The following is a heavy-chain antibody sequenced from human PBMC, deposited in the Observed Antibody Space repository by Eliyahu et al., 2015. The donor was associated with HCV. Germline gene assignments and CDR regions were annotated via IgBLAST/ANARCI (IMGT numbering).Heavy chain of an antibody. CDR2: ISSSSSYT. CDR3: ARDWAPRNPRYYFDY. V-gene: IGHV3-11*05. CDR1: GFXFSDYX. J-gene: IGHJ4*02. D-gene: IGHD1-14*01. Sequence: QVQLVESGGGLVKPGGSLRLSCXASGFXFSDYXXSWIRQAPGKGXEWVSYISSSSSYTNYADSVKXRFTISRDNAKNSLYLQMNSLRAEDTAVYYCARDWAPRNPRYYFDYWGQGTLVTVSS.